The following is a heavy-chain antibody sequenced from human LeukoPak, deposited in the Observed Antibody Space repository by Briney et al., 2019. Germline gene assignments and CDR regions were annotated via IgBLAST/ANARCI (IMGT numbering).Heavy chain of an antibody. CDR2: ISAHNGNT. Sequence: ASVKVSCKASGYTFTSYGISWVRQAPGQGLEWMGWISAHNGNTNYAQKLQGRVTMTTDTSTSTAYIELRSLRSDDTAVYYCARQVALTSNYFDYWCQGTLVTVSS. J-gene: IGHJ4*02. CDR1: GYTFTSYG. D-gene: IGHD5-12*01. V-gene: IGHV1-18*01. CDR3: ARQVALTSNYFDY.